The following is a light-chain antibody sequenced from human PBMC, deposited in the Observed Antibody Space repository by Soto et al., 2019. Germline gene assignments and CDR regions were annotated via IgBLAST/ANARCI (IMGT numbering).Light chain of an antibody. Sequence: QSVLTQPRSVSGSPGQSVTISCTGTNSDVGGYNYVSWYQQYPGKAPKVMIYDVTKRPSGVPDRFSGSKSGNTASLTISGLQAEDEADYYCSSYTSSSTHVFGTGTKVTVL. CDR3: SSYTSSSTHV. J-gene: IGLJ1*01. CDR2: DVT. CDR1: NSDVGGYNY. V-gene: IGLV2-11*01.